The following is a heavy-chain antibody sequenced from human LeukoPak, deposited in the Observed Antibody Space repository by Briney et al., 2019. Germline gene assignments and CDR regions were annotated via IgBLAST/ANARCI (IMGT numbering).Heavy chain of an antibody. CDR2: IYYSGST. CDR3: ARDESLRAFDI. J-gene: IGHJ3*02. Sequence: SETLTLTCTVSGGSISSGGYYWSWIRQHPGKGLEWIGYIYYSGSTYYNPSLKSRVTISVDTSKNQFSLKLSSVTAADTAVYYCARDESLRAFDIWGQGTMVTVSS. CDR1: GGSISSGGYY. V-gene: IGHV4-31*03.